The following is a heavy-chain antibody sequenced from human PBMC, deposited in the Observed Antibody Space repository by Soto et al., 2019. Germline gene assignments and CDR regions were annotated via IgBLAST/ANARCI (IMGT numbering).Heavy chain of an antibody. CDR1: GYTISTYV. CDR2: VNGYNGYT. V-gene: IGHV1-18*01. CDR3: ARDDKNWFDP. Sequence: QVQLVQSGTEVKKPGASVKVSCKASGYTISTYVISWLRQAPGQGPEWMGWVNGYNGYTKYAEKFQGRVTMTTDTSTSTAYMELWSLRSDDTAVYYCARDDKNWFDPWGQGTLVSVSS. J-gene: IGHJ5*02.